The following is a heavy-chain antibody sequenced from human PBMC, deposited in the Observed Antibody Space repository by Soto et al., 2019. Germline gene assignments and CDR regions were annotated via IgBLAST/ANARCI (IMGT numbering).Heavy chain of an antibody. V-gene: IGHV3-72*01. J-gene: IGHJ4*02. CDR1: GFTLSDHY. D-gene: IGHD6-19*01. CDR2: SRDKAQGYST. Sequence: EVQLVASGGGLVQPGGSLRLSCAGSGFTLSDHYIDWVRQAPGKGLEWVGRSRDKAQGYSTAYAVSVNGRFTTSRDESKNSVYLQMNSLKTEDTAVYYCAKDARAVAGLGVYYFDLWGQGALVTVSS. CDR3: AKDARAVAGLGVYYFDL.